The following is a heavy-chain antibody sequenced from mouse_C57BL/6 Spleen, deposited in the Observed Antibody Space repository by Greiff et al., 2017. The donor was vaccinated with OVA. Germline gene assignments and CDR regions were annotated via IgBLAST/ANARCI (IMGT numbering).Heavy chain of an antibody. V-gene: IGHV1-69*01. Sequence: VQLQQPGAELVMPGASVKLSCKASGYTFTSYWMHWVKQRPGQGLEWIGEIDPSDSYTNYNQKFKGKSTLTVDKSSSTAYMQLSSLTSEDSAVYYCARKVTGTRAWFAYWGQGTLVTVSA. D-gene: IGHD4-1*01. J-gene: IGHJ3*01. CDR2: IDPSDSYT. CDR1: GYTFTSYW. CDR3: ARKVTGTRAWFAY.